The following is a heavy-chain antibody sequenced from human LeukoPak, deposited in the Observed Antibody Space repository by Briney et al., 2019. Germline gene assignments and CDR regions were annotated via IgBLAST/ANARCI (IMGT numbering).Heavy chain of an antibody. V-gene: IGHV3-21*01. D-gene: IGHD4-17*01. CDR2: ISSSSSYI. CDR1: GFTFSSYS. CDR3: ARATDGDYVPY. J-gene: IGHJ4*02. Sequence: GGSLRLSCAASGFTFSSYSMNWVRQAPGKGLEWVSSISSSSSYINYADSVRGRFTISRDNAKNSLYLQMNGLRVEDTAVYYCARATDGDYVPYWGQGTLVTVSS.